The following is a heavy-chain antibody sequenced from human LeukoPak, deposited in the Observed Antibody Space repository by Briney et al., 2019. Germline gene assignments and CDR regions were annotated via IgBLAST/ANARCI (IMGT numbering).Heavy chain of an antibody. CDR1: GFTFSSYG. J-gene: IGHJ4*02. Sequence: GGSLRLSCAASGFTFSSYGMHWIRQAPGKGLEWVSYISSSGSTIYYADSVKGRFTISRDNAKNSLYLQMNSLRAEDTAVYYCARIGYSSRHFDYWGQGTLVTVSS. CDR3: ARIGYSSRHFDY. V-gene: IGHV3-48*04. CDR2: ISSSGSTI. D-gene: IGHD6-13*01.